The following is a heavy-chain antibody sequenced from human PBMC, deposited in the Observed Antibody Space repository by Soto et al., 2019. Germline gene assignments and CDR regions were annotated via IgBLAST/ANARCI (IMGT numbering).Heavy chain of an antibody. J-gene: IGHJ6*02. CDR1: GGPFSSYA. Sequence: SVKVSCKASGGPFSSYAISWVRQAPGQGLEWMGGTIPIFGTANYAQKFQGRVTITADESTSTAYMELSSLRSEDTAVYYCARELAAVYYYGMDVWGQGTTVTVSS. D-gene: IGHD6-13*01. CDR2: TIPIFGTA. CDR3: ARELAAVYYYGMDV. V-gene: IGHV1-69*13.